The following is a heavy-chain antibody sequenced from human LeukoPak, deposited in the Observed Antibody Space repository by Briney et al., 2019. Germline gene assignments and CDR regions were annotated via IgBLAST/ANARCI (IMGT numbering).Heavy chain of an antibody. J-gene: IGHJ5*02. CDR2: ISISGSTI. D-gene: IGHD3-22*01. CDR1: GFTFSDYY. V-gene: IGHV3-11*04. Sequence: PGGSLRLSCAASGFTFSDYYMSWIRQAPGKGLEWVSYISISGSTIYYADSVKGRFTISRDNAKNSLYLQMNSLRAEDTAVYYCARDGRPYYYDSSGYGTWFDPWGQGTLVTVSS. CDR3: ARDGRPYYYDSSGYGTWFDP.